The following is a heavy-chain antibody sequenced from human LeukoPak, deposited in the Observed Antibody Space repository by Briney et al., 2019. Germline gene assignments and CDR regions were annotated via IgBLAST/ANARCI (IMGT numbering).Heavy chain of an antibody. CDR2: ISSSGSTI. CDR1: GFTFSDYY. CDR3: TPAADTPDYYYMDV. Sequence: GGSLRLSCAASGFTFSDYYMSWIRQAPGKGLEWVSYISSSGSTIYYADSVKGRFTISRDNAKNSLYLQMNNLRAEDTAVYYCTPAADTPDYYYMDVWGKGTTVTVSS. V-gene: IGHV3-11*04. D-gene: IGHD6-25*01. J-gene: IGHJ6*03.